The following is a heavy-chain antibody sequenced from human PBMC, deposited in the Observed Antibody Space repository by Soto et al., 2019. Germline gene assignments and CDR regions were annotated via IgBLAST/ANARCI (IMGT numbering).Heavy chain of an antibody. CDR2: IYYSGST. V-gene: IGHV4-59*01. CDR1: GGSISSYY. D-gene: IGHD1-26*01. CDR3: ARRVWVLSGYFDY. Sequence: SETLSLTCTVSGGSISSYYWSWIRQPPGKGLEWIGYIYYSGSTNYNPSLKSRVTISVDTSKNQFSLKLSSVTAADTAVYYCARRVWVLSGYFDYWGPGTPVTVSS. J-gene: IGHJ4*02.